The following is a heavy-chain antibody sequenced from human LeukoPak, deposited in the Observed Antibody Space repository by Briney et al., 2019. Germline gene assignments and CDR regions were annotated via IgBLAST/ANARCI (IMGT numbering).Heavy chain of an antibody. CDR2: IDTNTGNP. J-gene: IGHJ5*02. V-gene: IGHV7-4-1*02. Sequence: ASVKVSCKASGYTFTSYAMNWVRQAPGQGLEWMGWIDTNTGNPTYAQGFTGRFVFSLDTSVSTAYLQISSLKAEDTAVYYCARGDRSGYSSGWYQITWGQGTLVTVSS. CDR3: ARGDRSGYSSGWYQIT. D-gene: IGHD6-19*01. CDR1: GYTFTSYA.